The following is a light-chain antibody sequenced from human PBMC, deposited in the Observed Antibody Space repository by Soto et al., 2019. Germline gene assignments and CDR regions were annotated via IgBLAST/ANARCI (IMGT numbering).Light chain of an antibody. Sequence: DFPMTQSPSSLSASVGDRVSITCRANQNIGSYLNWYQQKPGRAPKVLIYAASSLQSGVPSRFSSSGSGTDFTLTIRNLQREDFATYYCQQSYSTPYTFCQGTQVEIK. V-gene: IGKV1-39*01. J-gene: IGKJ2*01. CDR1: QNIGSY. CDR3: QQSYSTPYT. CDR2: AAS.